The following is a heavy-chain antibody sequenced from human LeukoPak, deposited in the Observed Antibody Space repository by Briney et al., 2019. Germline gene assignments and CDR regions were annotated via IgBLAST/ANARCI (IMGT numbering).Heavy chain of an antibody. Sequence: PGGSLRLSCAASGFTFTSYAMSWVRQAPGKGLVWVSGISGSGSSTYYADSVKGRFTISRDNSKNTLYLQMNSLRAEDTAVYYCARDQHYDSSGYLDYWGQGTLVTVSS. CDR1: GFTFTSYA. D-gene: IGHD3-22*01. J-gene: IGHJ4*02. CDR2: ISGSGSST. CDR3: ARDQHYDSSGYLDY. V-gene: IGHV3-23*01.